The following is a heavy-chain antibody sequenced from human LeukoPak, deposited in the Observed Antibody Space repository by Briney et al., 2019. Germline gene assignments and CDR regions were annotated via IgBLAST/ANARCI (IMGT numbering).Heavy chain of an antibody. J-gene: IGHJ6*03. V-gene: IGHV4-61*02. CDR3: AKAASKDIVVVPAAIRSYYYYMDV. CDR2: IYTSGST. Sequence: SETLSLTCTVSGGSISSGSYYWSWIRQPAGKGLEWIGRIYTSGSTNYNPSLKSRVTISVDTSKNQFSLKLSSVTAADTAVYYCAKAASKDIVVVPAAIRSYYYYMDVWGKGTTVTVSS. CDR1: GGSISSGSYY. D-gene: IGHD2-2*02.